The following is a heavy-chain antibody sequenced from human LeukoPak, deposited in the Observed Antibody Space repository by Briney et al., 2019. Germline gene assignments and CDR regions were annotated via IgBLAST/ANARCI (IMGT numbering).Heavy chain of an antibody. V-gene: IGHV4-34*01. CDR2: INHSGST. CDR3: AGRVPVPSVRGVIQNYYYYGMDV. Sequence: PSETLSLTCAVYGGSFSGYYWSWIRQPPGKGLEWIGEINHSGSTNYNPSLKSRVTISVDTSKNQFSLKLSSVTAADMAVYYCAGRVPVPSVRGVIQNYYYYGMDVWGQGTTVTVSS. J-gene: IGHJ6*02. CDR1: GGSFSGYY. D-gene: IGHD3-10*01.